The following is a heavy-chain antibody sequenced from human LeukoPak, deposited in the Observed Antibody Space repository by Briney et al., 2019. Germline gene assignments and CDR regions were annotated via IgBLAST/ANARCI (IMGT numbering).Heavy chain of an antibody. CDR1: GFTFSSYS. J-gene: IGHJ4*02. V-gene: IGHV3-21*01. D-gene: IGHD3-10*01. CDR2: IGSSSSYI. Sequence: GGSLRLSCAASGFTFSSYSMNWVRQAPGKGLEWVSSIGSSSSYIYYADSVKGRFTISRDNAKNSLYLQMNSLRAEDTAVYYCARDRGELLWFGELLPYFDYWGQGTLVTVSS. CDR3: ARDRGELLWFGELLPYFDY.